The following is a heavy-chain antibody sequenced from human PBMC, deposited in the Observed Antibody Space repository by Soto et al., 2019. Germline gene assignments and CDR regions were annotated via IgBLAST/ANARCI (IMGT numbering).Heavy chain of an antibody. J-gene: IGHJ6*02. CDR1: GFSVTTNY. CDR3: ATKPSSSTQGWAVGMDV. V-gene: IGHV3-53*02. D-gene: IGHD1-26*01. CDR2: TFTGGST. Sequence: EVQLVETGGGLIQPGGSLRLSCLASGFSVTTNYIIWVRQPPGKGLEWVSTTFTGGSTHYADSVKGRFSISRDNTNNTVYLQMNNLRVENTAVYYCATKPSSSTQGWAVGMDVWGQGTTVSVSS.